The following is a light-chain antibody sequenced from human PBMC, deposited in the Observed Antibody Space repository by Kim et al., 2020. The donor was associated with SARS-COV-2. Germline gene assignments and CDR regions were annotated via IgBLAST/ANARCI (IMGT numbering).Light chain of an antibody. V-gene: IGKV3D-20*01. CDR1: QSVNSNY. Sequence: SPGETATLSCGASQSVNSNYLAWYQQKPGLAPRPLIYDASSRATGIPDRFSGSGSGTDFTLTISRLEPEDFAVYYCQQYDSSPLTFGGGTKVDIK. J-gene: IGKJ4*01. CDR2: DAS. CDR3: QQYDSSPLT.